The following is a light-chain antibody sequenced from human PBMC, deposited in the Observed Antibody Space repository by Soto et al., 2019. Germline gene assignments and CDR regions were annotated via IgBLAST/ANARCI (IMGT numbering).Light chain of an antibody. J-gene: IGKJ2*01. CDR1: QSLLHSNGYNY. CDR3: VQALQTPSYT. Sequence: DIVMPQSPLSLPVTPGEPASISCRPSQSLLHSNGYNYLDSYLQKPGQSQQLLIYLCSNRSYGVPHTFSGSGSGTDFTPKISRVEAVDVGVYYCVQALQTPSYTFGQGTKLESK. V-gene: IGKV2-28*01. CDR2: LCS.